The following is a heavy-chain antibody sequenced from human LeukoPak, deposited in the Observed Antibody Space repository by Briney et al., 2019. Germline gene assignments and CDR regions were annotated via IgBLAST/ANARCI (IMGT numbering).Heavy chain of an antibody. CDR2: INTDGSTT. J-gene: IGHJ4*02. D-gene: IGHD3-10*01. V-gene: IGHV3-7*01. Sequence: GGSLRLSCAASGFTFSDYWIDWVRQAPGQGLEWVANINTDGSTTNYVESVRGRFTISRDNTRNTLYLQMNSLRAEDTAVYYCARDSEGRYYGSGSYYTFDYWGQGILVTVSS. CDR3: ARDSEGRYYGSGSYYTFDY. CDR1: GFTFSDYW.